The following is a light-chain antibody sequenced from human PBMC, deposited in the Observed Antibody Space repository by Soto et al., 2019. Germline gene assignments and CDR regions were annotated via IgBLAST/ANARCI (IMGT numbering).Light chain of an antibody. CDR2: DAS. CDR1: QSVSNN. CDR3: QQYNNWPPWT. V-gene: IGKV3-15*01. J-gene: IGKJ1*01. Sequence: ILMTQSPATLSVSPGERATLSCRASQSVSNNLAWYQQKPGQAPRLLIYDASTRAPGIPARFSGSGSGTEFTLTIRGLQSEDFAVYYGQQYNNWPPWTFGQGTKVEIK.